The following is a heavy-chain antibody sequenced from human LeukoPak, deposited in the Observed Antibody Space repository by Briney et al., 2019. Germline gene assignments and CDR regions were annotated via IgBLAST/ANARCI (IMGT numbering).Heavy chain of an antibody. D-gene: IGHD2-15*01. J-gene: IGHJ4*02. CDR2: ISYDGSNK. Sequence: PGGSLRLSCAASGFTFSSYGMHWVREAPGKGLEWVAVISYDGSNKYYADSVKGRFTISRDNSKNTLYLQMNSLRAEDTAVYYCARERCSGGRCYYYDHWGQGTLVTVSS. CDR1: GFTFSSYG. CDR3: ARERCSGGRCYYYDH. V-gene: IGHV3-30*03.